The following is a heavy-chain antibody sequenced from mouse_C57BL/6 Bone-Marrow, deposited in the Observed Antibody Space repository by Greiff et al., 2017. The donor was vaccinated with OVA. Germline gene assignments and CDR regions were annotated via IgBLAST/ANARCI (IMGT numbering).Heavy chain of an antibody. CDR3: ARKATMVTTGRLFDY. D-gene: IGHD2-2*01. CDR1: GFTFSSYG. CDR2: ISSGGSYT. V-gene: IGHV5-6*01. Sequence: EVHLVESGGDLVKPGGSLKLSCAASGFTFSSYGMSWVRQTPDKRLEWVATISSGGSYTYYPDSVKGRFTISRDNAKNTLYLQMSSLKSEDTAMYYCARKATMVTTGRLFDYWGQGTTLTVSS. J-gene: IGHJ2*01.